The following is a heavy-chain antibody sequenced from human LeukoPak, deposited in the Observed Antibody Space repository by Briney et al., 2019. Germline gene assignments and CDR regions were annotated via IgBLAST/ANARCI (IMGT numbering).Heavy chain of an antibody. CDR3: AGSGYYDSSGYRLGAFDI. J-gene: IGHJ3*02. CDR1: GFTFSSYW. CDR2: IKQDGSEK. D-gene: IGHD3-22*01. V-gene: IGHV3-7*01. Sequence: GGSLRLSCAASGFTFSSYWMSWVRQAPGKGLEWVANIKQDGSEKYYVDSVKGRFTISRDNAKNSLYPQMNSLRAEDTAVYYCAGSGYYDSSGYRLGAFDIWGQGTMVTVSS.